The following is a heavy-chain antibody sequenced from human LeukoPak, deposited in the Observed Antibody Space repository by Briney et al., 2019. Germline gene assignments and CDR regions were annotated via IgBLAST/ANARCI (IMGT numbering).Heavy chain of an antibody. J-gene: IGHJ4*02. CDR3: AKDLLVATVTTTGDHDY. Sequence: PGGSLRPSCADSGFAFSRFWMHWVRQTPGKGLVWVSCISADGSVTRYADPVKGRFTISGDNPKNTLYLQMNSLRAEDTAVYYCAKDLLVATVTTTGDHDYWGQGTLVTVSS. CDR2: ISADGSVT. CDR1: GFAFSRFW. V-gene: IGHV3-74*01. D-gene: IGHD4-17*01.